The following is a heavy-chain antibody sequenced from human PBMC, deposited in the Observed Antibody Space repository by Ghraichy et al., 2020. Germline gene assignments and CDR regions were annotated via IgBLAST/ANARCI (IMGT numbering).Heavy chain of an antibody. CDR3: ARDHKVAGGRRFDP. V-gene: IGHV1-2*02. Sequence: ASVKVSCKASGYTFTGYYMHWVRQAPGQGLEWMGWINPNSGGTNYAQKFQGRVTMTRDTSISTAYMELSRLRSDDTAVYYCARDHKVAGGRRFDPWGQGTLVTVSS. J-gene: IGHJ5*02. D-gene: IGHD6-19*01. CDR1: GYTFTGYY. CDR2: INPNSGGT.